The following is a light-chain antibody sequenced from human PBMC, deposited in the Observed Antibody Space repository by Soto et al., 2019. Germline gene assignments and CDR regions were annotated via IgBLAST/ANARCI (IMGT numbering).Light chain of an antibody. V-gene: IGLV2-14*03. CDR1: SSDIGDSNY. CDR3: SSFRSSSTSYV. J-gene: IGLJ1*01. CDR2: DVS. Sequence: QSVLTQPASVSGSPGQSITISCTGTSSDIGDSNYVSWYQQHPGKAPKLVIYDVSNRPPGVSNRFSGSKSANTASLTISGLQVEDETNYYCSSFRSSSTSYVFGTGTKVTVL.